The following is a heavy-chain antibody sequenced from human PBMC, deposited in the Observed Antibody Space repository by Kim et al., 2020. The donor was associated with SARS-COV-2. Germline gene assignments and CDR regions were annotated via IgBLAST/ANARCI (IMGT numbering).Heavy chain of an antibody. CDR3: ARGRDYQANWFDP. V-gene: IGHV1-3*01. J-gene: IGHJ5*02. D-gene: IGHD3-10*01. CDR2: ISAGNGNT. CDR1: GYTVTSYD. Sequence: ASVKVSCKASGYTVTSYDLHCVRQAPGQRFEWMGRISAGNGNTIYSPKFQGRVTITRDTSANTAYMELSSLRSEDTAVYYCARGRDYQANWFDPWGPGTLVTVSS.